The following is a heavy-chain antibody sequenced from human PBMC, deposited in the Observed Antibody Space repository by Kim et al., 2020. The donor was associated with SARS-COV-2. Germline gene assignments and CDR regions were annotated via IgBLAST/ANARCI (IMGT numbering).Heavy chain of an antibody. D-gene: IGHD5-12*01. CDR3: ARDIRGYDLAFDY. J-gene: IGHJ4*02. V-gene: IGHV7-4-1*02. CDR1: GYTFTNYA. Sequence: ASVKVSCKAFGYTFTNYALSWVRQAPGQGLEWMGWINTNTGTPTYAQGFTGRVVFSLETSVNTAYLQISSLKAEDTAVYYCARDIRGYDLAFDYWGQGTLVTVSS. CDR2: INTNTGTP.